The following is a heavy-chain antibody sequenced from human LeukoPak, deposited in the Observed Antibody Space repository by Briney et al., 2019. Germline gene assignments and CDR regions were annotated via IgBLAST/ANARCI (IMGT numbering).Heavy chain of an antibody. CDR1: GGSISSYY. CDR3: ARGARYCSGGSCSDY. CDR2: IYYSGST. D-gene: IGHD2-15*01. J-gene: IGHJ4*02. V-gene: IGHV4-59*01. Sequence: PSETLSLTCTVSGGSISSYYWSWIRQPPGKGLEWIGYIYYSGSTNYNPSLKSRVTISVDTSKNQFSLKLSSVTAADTAVYYCARGARYCSGGSCSDYWGQGTLVTVSS.